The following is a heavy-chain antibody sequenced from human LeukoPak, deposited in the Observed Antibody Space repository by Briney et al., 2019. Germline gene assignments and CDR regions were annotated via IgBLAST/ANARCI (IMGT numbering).Heavy chain of an antibody. D-gene: IGHD6-19*01. CDR3: AKDRDTSGWRYFDY. J-gene: IGHJ4*02. Sequence: GGSLRLSRAASGFTFSNYGMHWVHQAPGKGLEWVAVISYDGSNTCYADSVKGRFTISRDNSKNALYLQMNSLRTEDTALFYCAKDRDTSGWRYFDYWGQGTLVTVSS. CDR2: ISYDGSNT. V-gene: IGHV3-30*18. CDR1: GFTFSNYG.